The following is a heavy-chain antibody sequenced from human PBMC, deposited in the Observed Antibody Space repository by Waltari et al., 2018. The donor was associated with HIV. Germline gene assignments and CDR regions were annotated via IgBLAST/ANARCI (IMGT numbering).Heavy chain of an antibody. V-gene: IGHV3-30-3*01. D-gene: IGHD2-2*01. CDR3: ARDPQYCSSTSCSYYFDY. J-gene: IGHJ4*02. CDR1: GFTFSSYA. CDR2: ISYDGSNK. Sequence: QVQLVESGGGVVQPGRSLRLSCAASGFTFSSYAMHWVRQAPGKWLEWVAVISYDGSNKYYADSVKGRFTISRDNSKNTLYLQMNSLRAEDTAVYYCARDPQYCSSTSCSYYFDYWGQGTLVTVSS.